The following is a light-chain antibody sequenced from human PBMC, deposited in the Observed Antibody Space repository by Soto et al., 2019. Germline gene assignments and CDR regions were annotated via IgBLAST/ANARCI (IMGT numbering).Light chain of an antibody. J-gene: IGKJ1*01. CDR2: GAS. CDR3: QHYNNWPPWT. Sequence: EIMMTQSPATLSVSPGERATLSCRASQSVNTNLAWYQQKPGQAPRLLIYGASTGASGIPARFSGSGSGTEFTLTISSLQSEDFAVYYCQHYNNWPPWTFGQGTRVEIK. CDR1: QSVNTN. V-gene: IGKV3-15*01.